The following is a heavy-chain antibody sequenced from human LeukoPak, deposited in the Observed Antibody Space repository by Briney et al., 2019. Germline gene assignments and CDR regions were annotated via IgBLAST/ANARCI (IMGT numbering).Heavy chain of an antibody. CDR3: ARVAVWIAVADFDY. CDR2: IKQDGSEK. CDR1: GFTFSSYW. V-gene: IGHV3-7*01. Sequence: PGGSLRLSCAASGFTFSSYWMSWVRQAPGKGLEWVANIKQDGSEKYYVDSVKGRFTISRDNAKNSLYLQVNSLRAEDTAVDYCARVAVWIAVADFDYWGQGTLVTVSS. J-gene: IGHJ4*02. D-gene: IGHD6-19*01.